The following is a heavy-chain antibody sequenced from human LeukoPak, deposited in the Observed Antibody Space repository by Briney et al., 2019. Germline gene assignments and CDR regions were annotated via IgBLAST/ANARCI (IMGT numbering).Heavy chain of an antibody. CDR1: GYTFTSYD. CDR2: MNPNSGNT. V-gene: IGHV1-8*01. CDR3: ARWSGYYSRFDY. Sequence: ASVKVSCKASGYTFTSYDINWVRQATGQGLEWMGWMNPNSGNTGYAQKLQGRVTMTRNTSISTAYMELSSLRSEDTAMYYCARWSGYYSRFDYWGQGTLVTVSS. D-gene: IGHD3-3*01. J-gene: IGHJ4*02.